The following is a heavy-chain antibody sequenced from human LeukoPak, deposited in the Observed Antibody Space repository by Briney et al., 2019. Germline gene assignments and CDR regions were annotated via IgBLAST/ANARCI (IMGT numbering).Heavy chain of an antibody. D-gene: IGHD4/OR15-4a*01. V-gene: IGHV3-30*02. J-gene: IGHJ4*02. CDR2: IRYDGSNK. CDR3: ARRPTRPLTYYFDY. CDR1: GFTFSSYG. Sequence: GGSLRLSCAASGFTFSSYGMHWVRQAPGKGLEWVAFIRYDGSNKYYVDSVKGRFTISRDNAKNSLYLQMNSLRAEDTAVYYCARRPTRPLTYYFDYWGQGTLVTVSS.